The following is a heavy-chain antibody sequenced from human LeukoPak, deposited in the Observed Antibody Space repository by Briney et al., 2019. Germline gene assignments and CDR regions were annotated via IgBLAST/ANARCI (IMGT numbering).Heavy chain of an antibody. J-gene: IGHJ4*02. V-gene: IGHV1-46*03. D-gene: IGHD6-19*01. Sequence: ASVKVSCKASGYTFTSCYMHWVRQAPGQGLEWMGIINPSGGSTSYAQKFQGRVSMTRDTSTSTVYMELSSLRSEDTAVYYWARDHGYSSGWYTGGDFDYWGQGTLVTVSS. CDR2: INPSGGST. CDR3: ARDHGYSSGWYTGGDFDY. CDR1: GYTFTSCY.